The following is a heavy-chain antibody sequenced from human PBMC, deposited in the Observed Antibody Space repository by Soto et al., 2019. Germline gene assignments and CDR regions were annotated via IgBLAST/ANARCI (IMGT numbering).Heavy chain of an antibody. D-gene: IGHD5-12*01. CDR3: ARQWGSGFHYYTDYGMDV. CDR1: GFTFSNYY. CDR2: IKQDGSER. V-gene: IGHV3-7*04. Sequence: EVQLVESGGGLVQPGGSLRLSCVASGFTFSNYYMSWVRQAPGKGLEWVANIKQDGSERYYLDSVKGRFTISRDNAKNSLYVQMNSLRAEDTAVYYCARQWGSGFHYYTDYGMDVWGQGTTVTVSS. J-gene: IGHJ6*02.